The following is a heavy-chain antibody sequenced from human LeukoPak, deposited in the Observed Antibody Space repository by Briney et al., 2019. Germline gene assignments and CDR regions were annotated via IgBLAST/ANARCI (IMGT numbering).Heavy chain of an antibody. CDR2: TYYRSKWYS. D-gene: IGHD6-13*01. V-gene: IGHV6-1*01. CDR1: GDSVSSNSAA. J-gene: IGHJ4*02. CDR3: ARYTSSWYLDY. Sequence: SQTLSLTCAISGDSVSSNSAAWNWIRQSTSRGLEWLGRTYYRSKWYSDYGVPVRSRIIINSDTSKNQFSLQLTSVTPEDTAVYYCARYTSSWYLDYWGQGTPVTVSS.